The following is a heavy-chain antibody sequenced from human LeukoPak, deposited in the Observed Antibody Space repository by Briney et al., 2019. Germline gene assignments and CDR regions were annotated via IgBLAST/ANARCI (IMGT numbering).Heavy chain of an antibody. J-gene: IGHJ4*02. CDR1: GFTFDDYA. CDR2: ITWNSGNI. CDR3: AKVRGFAYGYFDS. D-gene: IGHD5-18*01. Sequence: PGGSLRLSCAASGFTFDDYAMYWVRHAPGKGLEWVSGITWNSGNIDYADSVKGRFTISRDNAKNSLYLQMNSLRAEDTALYYCAKVRGFAYGYFDSWGQGTLVTVSS. V-gene: IGHV3-9*01.